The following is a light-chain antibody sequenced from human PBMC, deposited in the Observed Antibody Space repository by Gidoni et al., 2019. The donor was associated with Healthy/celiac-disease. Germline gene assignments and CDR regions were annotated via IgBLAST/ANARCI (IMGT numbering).Light chain of an antibody. CDR1: QSVLYSSNNKNY. CDR2: WAS. CDR3: QQYYSTPCS. J-gene: IGKJ2*04. Sequence: DIVMTQSPDSLAVSLGERATINCKSSQSVLYSSNNKNYLAWYQQKPGQPPQLLISWASTREPGVPDRFSGSGSGTDFTLTISSLQAEDVAVYYCQQYYSTPCSFGQXTKLEIK. V-gene: IGKV4-1*01.